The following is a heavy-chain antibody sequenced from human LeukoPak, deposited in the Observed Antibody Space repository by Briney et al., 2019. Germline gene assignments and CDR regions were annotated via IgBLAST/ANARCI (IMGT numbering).Heavy chain of an antibody. CDR3: ADPVGGDAFDI. J-gene: IGHJ3*02. V-gene: IGHV1-8*01. CDR2: MNPNSGNT. Sequence: GASVKVSCKASGYTFTSYDINWVRQATGQGLEWMGWMNPNSGNTGYAQKFQGRVTMTEDTSTDTAYMELSSLRSEDTAVYYCADPVGGDAFDIWGQGTMVTVSS. CDR1: GYTFTSYD.